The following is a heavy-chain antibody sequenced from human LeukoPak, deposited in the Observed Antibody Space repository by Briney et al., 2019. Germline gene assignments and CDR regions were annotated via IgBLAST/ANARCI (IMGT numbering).Heavy chain of an antibody. V-gene: IGHV4-59*01. CDR2: IYYSGST. D-gene: IGHD6-13*01. CDR3: ARDLGSSFWFDP. CDR1: SDSISSYY. J-gene: IGHJ5*02. Sequence: PSETLSLTCTVSSDSISSYYWSWIRQPPGKGLEWIGYIYYSGSTNYNPSLKSRVTISVDTSKNQFSLKLSSVTAADTAVYYCARDLGSSFWFDPWGQGTLVTVSS.